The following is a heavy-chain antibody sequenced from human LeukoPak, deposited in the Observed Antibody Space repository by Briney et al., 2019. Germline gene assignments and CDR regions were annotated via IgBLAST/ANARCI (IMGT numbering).Heavy chain of an antibody. V-gene: IGHV1-18*01. J-gene: IGHJ4*02. CDR2: ISAYNGNT. D-gene: IGHD5-12*01. CDR1: GYTFTSYG. Sequence: GASVKVSCKASGYTFTSYGISWVRQAPGQGLEWMGWISAYNGNTNYAQKFQGRVTMTRDTSISTAYMELSRLRSDDTAVYYCARIVDGGYDALDYWGQGTLVTVSS. CDR3: ARIVDGGYDALDY.